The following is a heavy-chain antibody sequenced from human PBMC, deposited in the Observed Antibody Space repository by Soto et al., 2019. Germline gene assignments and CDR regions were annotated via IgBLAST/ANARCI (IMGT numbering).Heavy chain of an antibody. CDR3: ARDREYSGFYYGMDV. V-gene: IGHV3-30-3*01. CDR2: ISFDGNNQ. D-gene: IGHD5-12*01. J-gene: IGHJ6*02. Sequence: QEQLVQSGGCVVQPGRSLRLSCEASGFTFSRNAMQWVRQAPGKGLEWVAVISFDGNNQYYTDSVKGRFTISRDNSKNTLDLQMNSLRREDTAVYYCARDREYSGFYYGMDVWGQGTTVTVSS. CDR1: GFTFSRNA.